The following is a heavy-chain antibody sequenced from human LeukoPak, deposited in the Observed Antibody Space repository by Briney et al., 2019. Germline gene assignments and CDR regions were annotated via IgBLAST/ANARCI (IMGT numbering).Heavy chain of an antibody. CDR2: VKSDGSGT. J-gene: IGHJ4*02. CDR3: ARGRAGD. D-gene: IGHD3-10*01. V-gene: IGHV3-74*01. Sequence: GGSLRLSCAASGLVNNYWMHWVRQVPGKGLVWISGVKSDGSGTTYADSVKGRFTISRDNSKNTVNLQMNSLRAEDTALYYCARGRAGDWGQGTLVTVSS. CDR1: GLVNNYW.